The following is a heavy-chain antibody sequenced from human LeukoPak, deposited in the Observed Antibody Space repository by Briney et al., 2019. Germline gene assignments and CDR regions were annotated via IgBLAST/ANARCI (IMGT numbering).Heavy chain of an antibody. V-gene: IGHV3-74*01. Sequence: TGGSLRLSCAASGFIFSSYWMHWVRQAPGKGLVWVSRINSDGSSTSYADSVKGRFTISRDNAKNTLYLQMNSLRAEDTAVYYCAVIVATMGTDDAFDIWGQGTMVTVSS. CDR1: GFIFSSYW. CDR2: INSDGSST. D-gene: IGHD5-12*01. CDR3: AVIVATMGTDDAFDI. J-gene: IGHJ3*02.